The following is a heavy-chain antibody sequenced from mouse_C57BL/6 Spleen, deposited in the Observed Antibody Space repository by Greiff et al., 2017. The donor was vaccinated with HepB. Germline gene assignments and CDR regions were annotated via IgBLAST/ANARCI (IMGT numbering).Heavy chain of an antibody. CDR3: ARQDYDGVFDC. V-gene: IGHV1-9*01. CDR2: ILPGSGST. J-gene: IGHJ2*01. CDR1: GYTFTGYW. Sequence: VQLQQSGAELMKPGASVKLSCKATGYTFTGYWIEWVKQRPGHGLEWIGEILPGSGSTNYNEKFKGKATLTADTSSNTAYMQLSSLTTEDSAIYYCARQDYDGVFDCWGKGTTLTVST. D-gene: IGHD2-4*01.